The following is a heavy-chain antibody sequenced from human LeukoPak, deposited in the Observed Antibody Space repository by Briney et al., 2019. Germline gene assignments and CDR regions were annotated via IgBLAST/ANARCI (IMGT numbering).Heavy chain of an antibody. D-gene: IGHD4-11*01. CDR3: ARNRNDYGNYVYDS. Sequence: GGSLRLSCAASGFTVSSNYMSWVRQAPGKGVEWVSLIYSGGSTYYADSVKGRFTISRDNSKNTLYLQMNSLRAEDTAVYYCARNRNDYGNYVYDSWGQGTLVTDSS. CDR2: IYSGGST. V-gene: IGHV3-53*01. CDR1: GFTVSSNY. J-gene: IGHJ4*02.